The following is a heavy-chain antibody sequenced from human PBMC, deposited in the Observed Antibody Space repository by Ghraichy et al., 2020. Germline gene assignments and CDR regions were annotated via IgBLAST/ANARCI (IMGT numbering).Heavy chain of an antibody. J-gene: IGHJ6*02. V-gene: IGHV4-4*07. Sequence: SETLSLTCTVSGGSISSYYWSWIRQPAGKGLEWIGRIYTSGSTNYNPSLKSRVTMSVDTSKNQFSLKLSSVTAADTAVYYCARDPPGIAVAGITSYYGMDVWGQGTTVTVSS. CDR3: ARDPPGIAVAGITSYYGMDV. CDR2: IYTSGST. CDR1: GGSISSYY. D-gene: IGHD6-19*01.